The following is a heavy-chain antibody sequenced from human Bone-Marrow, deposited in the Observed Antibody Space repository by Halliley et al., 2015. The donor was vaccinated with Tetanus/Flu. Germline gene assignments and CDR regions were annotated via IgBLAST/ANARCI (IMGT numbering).Heavy chain of an antibody. Sequence: TLSLTCAVYGGSFTAYYWSWIRQPPGKGLEWIGEINHSGSANYNPSLKNRVSISVDTSKNQFSLKLTSVTAADTAVYYCARSGGFHAVSLGWFDPWGQGTLVTLSS. J-gene: IGHJ5*02. CDR2: INHSGSA. CDR1: GGSFTAYY. D-gene: IGHD3-16*01. V-gene: IGHV4-34*01. CDR3: ARSGGFHAVSLGWFDP.